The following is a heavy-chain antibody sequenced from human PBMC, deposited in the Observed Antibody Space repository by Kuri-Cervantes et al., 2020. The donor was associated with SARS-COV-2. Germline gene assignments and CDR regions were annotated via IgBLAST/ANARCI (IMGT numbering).Heavy chain of an antibody. CDR1: GFTFSSYS. Sequence: GESLKISCAASGFTFSSYSMNWVRQAPGKGLEWVSSISSSSSYIYYADSVKGRFTISRDNAKNSLYLQMNSLRAEDTAVYYCARDHRSGPEGIYFDYWGQGILVTVSS. J-gene: IGHJ4*02. V-gene: IGHV3-21*01. D-gene: IGHD6-13*01. CDR3: ARDHRSGPEGIYFDY. CDR2: ISSSSSYI.